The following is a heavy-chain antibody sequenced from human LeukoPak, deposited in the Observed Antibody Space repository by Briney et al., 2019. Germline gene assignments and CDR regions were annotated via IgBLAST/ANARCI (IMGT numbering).Heavy chain of an antibody. CDR1: GLTVRNNY. V-gene: IGHV3-53*01. CDR3: AVLNSGWRFQH. CDR2: IYSGGDT. Sequence: GGALRLSFAVPGLTVRNNYMTWVPRAPGKGLGCVSVIYSGGDTYYADSVKGRFTISRDNSKNTLYLQMNSLRAEDTAVFYCAVLNSGWRFQHWGQGTLVTVSS. J-gene: IGHJ1*01. D-gene: IGHD6-19*01.